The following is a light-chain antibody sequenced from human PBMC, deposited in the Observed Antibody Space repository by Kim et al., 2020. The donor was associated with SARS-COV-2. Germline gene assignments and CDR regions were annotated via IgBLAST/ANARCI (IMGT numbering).Light chain of an antibody. CDR1: QSISNY. J-gene: IGKJ2*01. Sequence: EIVLTQSPATPSLSPGEIATLSCRASQSISNYLAWFQQKPGQAPRLLIYDASNRATGIPARFSGSGSGTDFTLTISSLEPEDFAVYYCQQRSDWPPYTFGQGTKLEI. V-gene: IGKV3-11*01. CDR2: DAS. CDR3: QQRSDWPPYT.